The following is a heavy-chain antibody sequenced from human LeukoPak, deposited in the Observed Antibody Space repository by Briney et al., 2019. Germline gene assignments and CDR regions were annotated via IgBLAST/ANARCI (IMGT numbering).Heavy chain of an antibody. V-gene: IGHV4-61*02. CDR1: GGSISSGSYY. Sequence: KPSQTLSLTCTVSGGSISSGSYYWSWIRQPAGKGLEWIGRIYTSGSTNYNPSLKSRVTISVDTSKNQFSLKLSSVTAADTAVYYCARAVTDAFDIWGQGTMVTVSS. CDR3: ARAVTDAFDI. J-gene: IGHJ3*02. D-gene: IGHD2-21*02. CDR2: IYTSGST.